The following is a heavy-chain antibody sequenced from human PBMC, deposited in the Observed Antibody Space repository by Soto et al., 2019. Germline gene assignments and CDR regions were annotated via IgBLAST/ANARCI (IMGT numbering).Heavy chain of an antibody. Sequence: QVQLVESGGGVVQPGRSLRLSCAASGFTFSSYGMHWVRQAPGKGLEWVAVIWYDGSNKYYADSMKGRFTISRDNSKNTLYLQMNSLRAEDTAVYYCARDLIAVAGTRYYYYGMDVWGQGTTVTVSS. V-gene: IGHV3-33*01. CDR1: GFTFSSYG. CDR2: IWYDGSNK. CDR3: ARDLIAVAGTRYYYYGMDV. D-gene: IGHD6-19*01. J-gene: IGHJ6*02.